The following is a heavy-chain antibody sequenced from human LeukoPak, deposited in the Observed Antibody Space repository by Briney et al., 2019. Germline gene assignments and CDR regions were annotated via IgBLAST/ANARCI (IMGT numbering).Heavy chain of an antibody. CDR3: ARLSTVTTSFDY. CDR1: GGPFSSYY. Sequence: SETLSLTCTVSGGPFSSYYWSWIRQPAGKGLEWIGRIYTSGTTHYNPSLKSRVTMSGDTSKNQFSLKLSSVTAADTAVYYCARLSTVTTSFDYWGQGTLVTVSS. CDR2: IYTSGTT. D-gene: IGHD4-17*01. V-gene: IGHV4-4*07. J-gene: IGHJ4*02.